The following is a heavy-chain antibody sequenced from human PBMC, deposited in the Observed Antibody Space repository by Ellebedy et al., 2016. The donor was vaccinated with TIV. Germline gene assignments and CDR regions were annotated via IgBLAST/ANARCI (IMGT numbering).Heavy chain of an antibody. CDR1: GFTFSGYA. Sequence: GESLKISCAASGFTFSGYAMYWVRQAPGKGLEWVAFISDDGSKKYYAASVKGRFTISRDRSQNTLYLQMNSLKPEDTAVYYCARGSGFSMARGISHFDYWGQGTQVTVSS. V-gene: IGHV3-30-3*01. J-gene: IGHJ4*02. CDR3: ARGSGFSMARGISHFDY. D-gene: IGHD3-10*01. CDR2: ISDDGSKK.